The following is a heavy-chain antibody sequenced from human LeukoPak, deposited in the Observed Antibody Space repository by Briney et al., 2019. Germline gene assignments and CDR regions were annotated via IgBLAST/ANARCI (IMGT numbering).Heavy chain of an antibody. J-gene: IGHJ5*02. D-gene: IGHD3-16*01. CDR3: ARALFMDP. CDR2: ISYDGSNK. CDR1: GFTFSSYG. Sequence: GGSLRLSCAASGFTFSSYGMHWVRQAPGKGLEWVAVISYDGSNKYYADSVKGRFTISRDNSKNTLYPQMDSLRAEDTAVYYCARALFMDPWGQGTLVTVSS. V-gene: IGHV3-30*03.